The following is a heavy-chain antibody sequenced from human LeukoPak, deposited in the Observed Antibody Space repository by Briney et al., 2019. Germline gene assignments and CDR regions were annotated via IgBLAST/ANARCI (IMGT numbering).Heavy chain of an antibody. V-gene: IGHV3-74*01. J-gene: IGHJ4*02. CDR3: ARDRGHTQDY. CDR2: IKIDGST. D-gene: IGHD5-12*01. Sequence: GGSLRLSCAASGFTFSTYWMHWVRQAPGKGLVWVSHIKIDGSTTYADSVKGRFTISRDNSKNTLYLQMSSLRAEDTAVYYCARDRGHTQDYWGQGTLVTVSS. CDR1: GFTFSTYW.